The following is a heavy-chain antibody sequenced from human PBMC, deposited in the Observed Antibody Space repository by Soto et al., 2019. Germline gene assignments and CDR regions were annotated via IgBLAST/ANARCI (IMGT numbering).Heavy chain of an antibody. CDR2: ISSSSSYI. CDR1: GFTFSSYS. CDR3: AADDSSGYYSRLDY. V-gene: IGHV3-21*01. J-gene: IGHJ4*02. Sequence: GGSLRLSCAASGFTFSSYSMNWVRQAPGKGLEWVSSISSSSSYIYYADSVKGRFTISRDNAKNSLYLQMNGLRAEDTAVYYCAADDSSGYYSRLDYWGQGTLVTVSS. D-gene: IGHD3-22*01.